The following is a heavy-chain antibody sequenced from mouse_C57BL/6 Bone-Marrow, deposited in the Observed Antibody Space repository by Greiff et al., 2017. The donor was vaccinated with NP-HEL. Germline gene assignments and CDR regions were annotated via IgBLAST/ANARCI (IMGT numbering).Heavy chain of an antibody. CDR3: ARGTYYGYDGSDY. D-gene: IGHD2-9*01. Sequence: QVQLQQSGAELVKPGASVKISCKASGYAFSSYWMNWVKQRPGKGLEWIGQIYPGDGDTNYNGKFKGKATLTADKSSSTAYMQLGSLTSEDSAVYFCARGTYYGYDGSDYWGQGTTLTVSS. CDR1: GYAFSSYW. J-gene: IGHJ2*01. V-gene: IGHV1-80*01. CDR2: IYPGDGDT.